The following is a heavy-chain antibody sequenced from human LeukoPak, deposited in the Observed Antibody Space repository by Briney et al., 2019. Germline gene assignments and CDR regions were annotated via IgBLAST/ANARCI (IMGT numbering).Heavy chain of an antibody. Sequence: PGGSLRLSCAASGLTFSRYAMIWVRQAPGKGLEWVSAIVAGGGGKYADSVKGRFTVSRDNSKNTLYLQMNGLTAEDTAVYFCARDPNGDYIGAFDFRGQGTRVTVSS. J-gene: IGHJ3*01. CDR2: IVAGGGG. D-gene: IGHD4-17*01. CDR3: ARDPNGDYIGAFDF. V-gene: IGHV3-23*01. CDR1: GLTFSRYA.